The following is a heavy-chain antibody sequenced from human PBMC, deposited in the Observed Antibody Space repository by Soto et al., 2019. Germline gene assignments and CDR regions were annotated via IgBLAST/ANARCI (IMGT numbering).Heavy chain of an antibody. CDR3: ARSPRPSDYYYYGMDV. CDR1: GYTFTRRY. CDR2: INPNSGGT. Sequence: ASVKVSCKASGYTFTRRYMHWVRQAPGQGLEWMGWINPNSGGTNYAQKFQGWVTMTRDTSISTAYMELSRLRSDDTAVYYCARSPRPSDYYYYGMDVWGQGTTVTVSS. V-gene: IGHV1-2*04. J-gene: IGHJ6*02.